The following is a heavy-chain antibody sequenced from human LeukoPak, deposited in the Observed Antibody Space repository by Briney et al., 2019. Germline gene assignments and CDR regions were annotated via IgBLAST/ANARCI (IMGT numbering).Heavy chain of an antibody. CDR3: ARDRSPDYFGSGKSSPDY. D-gene: IGHD3-10*01. Sequence: AGGSLRLSCAASGFTFTSYGMHWVRQAPGKGLEWVAVISYDGSKKYYADSVKGRFTISRDNSKNTLYLQMNSLRAEDTAVYYCARDRSPDYFGSGKSSPDYWGQGTLVTVSS. V-gene: IGHV3-30*03. CDR1: GFTFTSYG. CDR2: ISYDGSKK. J-gene: IGHJ4*02.